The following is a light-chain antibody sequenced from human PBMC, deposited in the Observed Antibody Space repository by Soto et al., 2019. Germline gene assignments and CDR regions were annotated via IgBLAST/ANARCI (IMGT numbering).Light chain of an antibody. CDR3: QQGYDTPIT. J-gene: IGKJ5*01. Sequence: DNEMTQSPSSLSASVVYRVTITCRASQNIINFLNWYQQKPGQAPKFLIYAASSLQSGVPSRFSGRGSGTDFTLTITSLQPEDFATYFCQQGYDTPITFGQGTRLEI. CDR2: AAS. CDR1: QNIINF. V-gene: IGKV1-39*01.